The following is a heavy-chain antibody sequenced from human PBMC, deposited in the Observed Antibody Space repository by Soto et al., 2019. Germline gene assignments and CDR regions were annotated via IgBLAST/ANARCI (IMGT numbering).Heavy chain of an antibody. CDR3: ARGMIGDFWSGYWAQYYYYYYMDV. CDR1: GFTFSSYG. D-gene: IGHD3-3*01. CDR2: IWYDGSNK. J-gene: IGHJ6*03. V-gene: IGHV3-33*01. Sequence: QVQLVESGGGVVQPGRSLRLSCAASGFTFSSYGMHWVRQAPGKGLEWVAVIWYDGSNKYYADSVKGRFTISRDNSKNTLYLQMNSLRAEDTAVYYCARGMIGDFWSGYWAQYYYYYYMDVWGKGTTVTVSS.